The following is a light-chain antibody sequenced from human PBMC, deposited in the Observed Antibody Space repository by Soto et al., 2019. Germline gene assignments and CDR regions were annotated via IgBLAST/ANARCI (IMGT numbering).Light chain of an antibody. J-gene: IGKJ3*01. CDR3: QQFGSSPLFT. CDR1: QSVSSSY. Sequence: EIVLTQSPGTLSLCPGERATLSCRASQSVSSSYLAWYQQKPGQAPRLLIYGASSRATGIPDRFSGSGSGTEFTLTISRLEPEDCAVYYCQQFGSSPLFTFGPGTKVDVK. V-gene: IGKV3-20*01. CDR2: GAS.